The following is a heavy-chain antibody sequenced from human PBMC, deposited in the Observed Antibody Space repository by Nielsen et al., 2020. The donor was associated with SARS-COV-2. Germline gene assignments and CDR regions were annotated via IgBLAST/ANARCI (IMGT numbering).Heavy chain of an antibody. Sequence: GESLKISCAASGFTFSSYAMSWVRQAPGKGLEWVSAISGSGGSTYYADSVKGRFTISRDNSKNTLYLQMNSLRAEDTAVYYCAKEVVGAREFDYWGQGTLVTVSS. V-gene: IGHV3-23*01. D-gene: IGHD1-26*01. CDR1: GFTFSSYA. CDR3: AKEVVGAREFDY. CDR2: ISGSGGST. J-gene: IGHJ4*02.